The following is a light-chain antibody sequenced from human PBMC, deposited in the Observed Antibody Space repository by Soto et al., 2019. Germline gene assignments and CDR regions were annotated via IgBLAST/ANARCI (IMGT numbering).Light chain of an antibody. CDR2: ATS. J-gene: IGKJ2*01. Sequence: VLMQPPGPLKLSPGESCTLSCRASQSVDSAYLGWYQHKPGQAPRLFISATSRRATGTPDRFSGSGSGTDFTLTISSLEPEDFAVYYCQQHVRAPRTFGQGTKVE. V-gene: IGKV3-20*01. CDR1: QSVDSAY. CDR3: QQHVRAPRT.